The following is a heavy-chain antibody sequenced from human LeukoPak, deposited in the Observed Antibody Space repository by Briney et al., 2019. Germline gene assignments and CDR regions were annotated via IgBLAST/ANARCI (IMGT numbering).Heavy chain of an antibody. CDR3: ARDPGPIRDYGMDV. CDR2: ISYDGSNK. J-gene: IGHJ6*02. Sequence: GRSLRLSCAASGFTFSSYAMHWVRQAPGKGLEWVAVISYDGSNKYYADSVKGRFTISRVNSKNTLYLQMNSLRAEDTAVYYCARDPGPIRDYGMDVWGQGTTVTVSS. V-gene: IGHV3-30-3*01. D-gene: IGHD5-24*01. CDR1: GFTFSSYA.